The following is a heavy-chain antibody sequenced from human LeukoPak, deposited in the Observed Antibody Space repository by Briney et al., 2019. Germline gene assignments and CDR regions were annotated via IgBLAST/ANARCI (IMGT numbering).Heavy chain of an antibody. V-gene: IGHV4-39*01. CDR3: ARYVVYGSGKYYFDY. J-gene: IGHJ4*02. CDR1: GGSVSSTTYF. D-gene: IGHD3-10*01. CDR2: INYSGST. Sequence: PSETLSLTCTVSGGSVSSTTYFWSWIRQPPGKGLEWIASINYSGSTYYNPSLKSRVTISVDTSGNQFSLKLSSVTAADTAVYYCARYVVYGSGKYYFDYWGQGTLVTVSS.